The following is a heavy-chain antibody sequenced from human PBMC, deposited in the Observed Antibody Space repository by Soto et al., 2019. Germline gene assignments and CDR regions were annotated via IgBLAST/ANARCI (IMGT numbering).Heavy chain of an antibody. CDR2: INDSGST. CDR3: QGGDF. D-gene: IGHD3-16*01. Sequence: TLSLTCAVSGGSFRGYFWSWIRQSPDKGLEWIGEINDSGSTYYNPSFKSRLTISVDTSKSQISLTLTSVTAADSAVYYCQGGDFWGQGTRVTV. J-gene: IGHJ4*02. CDR1: GGSFRGYF. V-gene: IGHV4-34*01.